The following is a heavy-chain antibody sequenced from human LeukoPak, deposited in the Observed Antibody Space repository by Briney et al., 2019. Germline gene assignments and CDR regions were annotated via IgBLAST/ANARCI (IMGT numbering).Heavy chain of an antibody. CDR3: ASVSYYDSSGYYAPNFDY. Sequence: PGGSLRLSCAASGFTFSSYSMNWVRQAPGKGLEWVSSISSSSSYIYYADSVKGRFTISRDNAKNSLYLQMNSLRAEDTAVYYCASVSYYDSSGYYAPNFDYWGQGTLVTVSS. D-gene: IGHD3-22*01. J-gene: IGHJ4*02. V-gene: IGHV3-21*01. CDR1: GFTFSSYS. CDR2: ISSSSSYI.